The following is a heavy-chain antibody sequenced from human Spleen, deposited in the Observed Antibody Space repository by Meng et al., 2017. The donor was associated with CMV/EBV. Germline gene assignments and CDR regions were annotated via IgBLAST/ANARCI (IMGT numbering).Heavy chain of an antibody. J-gene: IGHJ4*02. V-gene: IGHV1-18*01. Sequence: CKASGYTFTSYGISWVRQAPGQGLEWMGWISAYSGNTNYAQRFQGRVTLTTDTSTSTAYMEVRSLISDDTAFYYCARGRGTYAMSDYWGQGTLVTVSS. CDR2: ISAYSGNT. CDR1: GYTFTSYG. CDR3: ARGRGTYAMSDY. D-gene: IGHD3-16*01.